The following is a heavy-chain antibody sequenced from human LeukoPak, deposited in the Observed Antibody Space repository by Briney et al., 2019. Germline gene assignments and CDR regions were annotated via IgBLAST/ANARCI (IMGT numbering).Heavy chain of an antibody. V-gene: IGHV4-31*11. D-gene: IGHD3-22*01. J-gene: IGHJ4*02. CDR3: ARTKNYYDSSGYNYYFDY. Sequence: SETLSLTCAVYGGSFSGYYWSWIRQHPGKGLEWIGYIYYSGSTYYNPSLKSRVTISVDTSKNQFSLKLSSVTAADTAVYYCARTKNYYDSSGYNYYFDYWGQGTLVTVSS. CDR1: GGSFSGYY. CDR2: IYYSGST.